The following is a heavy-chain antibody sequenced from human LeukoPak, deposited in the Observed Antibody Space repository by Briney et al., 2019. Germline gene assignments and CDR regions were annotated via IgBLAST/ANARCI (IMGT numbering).Heavy chain of an antibody. D-gene: IGHD3-10*01. CDR1: GGSFSDCY. CDR3: ARGRIFMVRGVIKNYFDY. J-gene: IGHJ4*02. V-gene: IGHV4-34*01. CDR2: INHSGST. Sequence: PSETLSLTCGVYGGSFSDCYWSWIRQPPGKGLEWIGEINHSGSTNYNPSLKSRVTISVDTSKNQFSLKLSSVTAADTAVYYCARGRIFMVRGVIKNYFDYWGQGTLVTVSS.